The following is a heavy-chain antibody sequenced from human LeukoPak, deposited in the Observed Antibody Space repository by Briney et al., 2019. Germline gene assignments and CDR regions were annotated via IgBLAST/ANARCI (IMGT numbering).Heavy chain of an antibody. CDR2: IIPIFGTA. CDR1: GGTFSSYA. D-gene: IGHD1-26*01. Sequence: ASVKVSCKASGGTFSSYAISWVRQAPGQGLEWMGGIIPIFGTANYAQKFQGRVTITTDESTSTAYMELSSLRSEDTAVYYCAREKVSGSYYDRVFDYWGQGTLVTVSS. J-gene: IGHJ4*02. CDR3: AREKVSGSYYDRVFDY. V-gene: IGHV1-69*05.